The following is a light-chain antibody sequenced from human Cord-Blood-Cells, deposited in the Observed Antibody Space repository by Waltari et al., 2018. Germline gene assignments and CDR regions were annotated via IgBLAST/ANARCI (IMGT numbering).Light chain of an antibody. Sequence: IHMTQSPSSLSASVGDRVTISCRASQSISSYLNWYQQKPGKAPKLLIYAASSLQSGVPSRFSGSGSGTDFTLNISSLQPEDFATYYCQQSYSTPPTFGGGTKVEIK. CDR2: AAS. V-gene: IGKV1-39*01. J-gene: IGKJ4*01. CDR3: QQSYSTPPT. CDR1: QSISSY.